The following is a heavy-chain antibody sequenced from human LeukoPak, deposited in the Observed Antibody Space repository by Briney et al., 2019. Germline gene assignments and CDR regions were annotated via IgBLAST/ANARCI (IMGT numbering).Heavy chain of an antibody. J-gene: IGHJ4*02. CDR3: ARDRGYGDYGLFDY. D-gene: IGHD4-17*01. CDR1: EGTFSSYA. Sequence: ASVKVSCKASEGTFSSYAISWVRQAPGQGLEWMGRIIPIFGTANYAQKFQGRVTITTDESTSTAYMELSSLRSEDTAVYYCARDRGYGDYGLFDYWGQGTLVTVSS. V-gene: IGHV1-69*05. CDR2: IIPIFGTA.